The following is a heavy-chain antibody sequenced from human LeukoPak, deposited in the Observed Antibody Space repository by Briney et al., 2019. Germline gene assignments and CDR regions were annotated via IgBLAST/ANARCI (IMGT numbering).Heavy chain of an antibody. D-gene: IGHD4-23*01. Sequence: PSETLSLTCTVSGGSISSYYWSWIRQPPGKGLEWIGYIYYSGSTNYNPSLKSRVTISVDTSKNQFSLKLSSVTAADTAVYYCARGGYRYDYGGNSRYYYYMDVWGKGTTVTISS. CDR3: ARGGYRYDYGGNSRYYYYMDV. V-gene: IGHV4-59*01. CDR2: IYYSGST. J-gene: IGHJ6*03. CDR1: GGSISSYY.